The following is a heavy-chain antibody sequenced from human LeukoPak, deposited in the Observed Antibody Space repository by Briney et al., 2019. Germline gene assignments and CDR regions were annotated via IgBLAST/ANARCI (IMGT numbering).Heavy chain of an antibody. CDR2: IIPILGIA. Sequence: SVKVSCKASGGTFSSYAISWVRQAPGQGLEWMGRIIPILGIANYAQKFQGRVTITADKSTSTAYMELSSLRSEDTAVYYCARDITMIVVVITDYYGMDVWGQGTTVTVSS. V-gene: IGHV1-69*04. CDR3: ARDITMIVVVITDYYGMDV. J-gene: IGHJ6*02. D-gene: IGHD3-22*01. CDR1: GGTFSSYA.